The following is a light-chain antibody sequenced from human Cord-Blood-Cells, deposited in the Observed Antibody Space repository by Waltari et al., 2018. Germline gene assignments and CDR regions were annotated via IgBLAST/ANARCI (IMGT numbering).Light chain of an antibody. CDR2: GAS. Sequence: EILVTQSPATLSVSPAERATLSCSASQRVSNNLAWYQQKPGQAPRLLIYGASTRATGIPDRFSGSGSGTEFTLTISSLQSEDFVVYYCQQYNNWPPLTFGGGTKVEIK. CDR1: QRVSNN. CDR3: QQYNNWPPLT. J-gene: IGKJ4*01. V-gene: IGKV3-15*01.